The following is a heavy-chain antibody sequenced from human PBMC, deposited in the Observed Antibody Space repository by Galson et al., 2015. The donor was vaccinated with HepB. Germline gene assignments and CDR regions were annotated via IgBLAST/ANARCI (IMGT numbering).Heavy chain of an antibody. Sequence: SLRLSCAASGFTFSSYWMHWVRQAPGKGLVWVSRINSEGSSTSYADSVKGRFTISRDNAKNTLYLQMNSLRAEDTAVYYCARDYGADWYFDLWGRGTLVTVSS. CDR1: GFTFSSYW. CDR3: ARDYGADWYFDL. CDR2: INSEGSST. V-gene: IGHV3-74*01. J-gene: IGHJ2*01. D-gene: IGHD4-17*01.